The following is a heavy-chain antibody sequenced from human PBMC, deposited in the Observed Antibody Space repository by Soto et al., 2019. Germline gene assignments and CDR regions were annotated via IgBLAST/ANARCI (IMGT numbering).Heavy chain of an antibody. CDR1: GYTFFKYF. V-gene: IGHV1-46*01. Sequence: ASVKVSCTASGYTFFKYFIHWVRQAPGQGLEWIGIINPSRGSATYGPIFQGRVSLTTDMPTSTVYMELSSLRSEDTAIYYCARPLIGNTIDLWGQGTSVTVSS. D-gene: IGHD1-7*01. J-gene: IGHJ3*01. CDR3: ARPLIGNTIDL. CDR2: INPSRGSA.